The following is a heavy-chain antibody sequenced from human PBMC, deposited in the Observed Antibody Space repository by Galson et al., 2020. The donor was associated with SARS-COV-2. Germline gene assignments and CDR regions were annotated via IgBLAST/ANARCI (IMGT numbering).Heavy chain of an antibody. V-gene: IGHV1-46*01. CDR2: INPRGGST. Sequence: ASVKVSCKASGYTFTSYYMHWVRQAPGQGLEWMGIINPRGGSTSYAQKFQGRVTMTRDTSTSTVYMELSSLRSEDTAVYYCARLYVFYYYMDVWGKGTTVTVSS. J-gene: IGHJ6*03. D-gene: IGHD3-10*01. CDR1: GYTFTSYY. CDR3: ARLYVFYYYMDV.